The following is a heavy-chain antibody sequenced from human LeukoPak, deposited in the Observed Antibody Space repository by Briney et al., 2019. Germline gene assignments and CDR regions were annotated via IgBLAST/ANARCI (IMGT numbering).Heavy chain of an antibody. CDR1: GGSFSGYY. J-gene: IGHJ5*02. D-gene: IGHD2-2*01. Sequence: PSETLSLTCAVYGGSFSGYYWSWIRQPPGKGLEWIGEINHSGSTNYNPSLKSRVTISVDTSKNQFSLKLSSVTAADTAVYYCARGIVVVPAAILGPRFDPWGQGTLVTVSS. CDR3: ARGIVVVPAAILGPRFDP. CDR2: INHSGST. V-gene: IGHV4-34*01.